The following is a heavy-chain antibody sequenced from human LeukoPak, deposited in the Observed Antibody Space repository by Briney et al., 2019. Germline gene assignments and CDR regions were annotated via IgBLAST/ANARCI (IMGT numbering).Heavy chain of an antibody. V-gene: IGHV3-73*01. D-gene: IGHD4-17*01. Sequence: PGGSLRLSCAASEFTLSGSTMHWVRQDSGKGLEWVGLIRSKANSDATVYAASAKGRFTISRDDSNNTAYLQMNSLKTEDTAVYYCASETTVTTLYYFDYWGQGTLVTVSS. CDR3: ASETTVTTLYYFDY. CDR1: EFTLSGST. CDR2: IRSKANSDAT. J-gene: IGHJ4*02.